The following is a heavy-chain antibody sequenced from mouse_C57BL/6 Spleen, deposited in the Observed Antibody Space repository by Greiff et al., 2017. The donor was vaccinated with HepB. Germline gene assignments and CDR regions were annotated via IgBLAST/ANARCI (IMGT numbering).Heavy chain of an antibody. J-gene: IGHJ4*01. D-gene: IGHD1-1*01. Sequence: EVMLLESGEGLVKPGGSLKLSCAASGFTFSSYAMSWVRQTPEKRLEWVAYISSGGDYIYYADTVKGRFTISRDNARNTLYLQMSSLKSEDTAMYYCTRDGHYYGSIYAMDYWGQGTSVTVSS. CDR3: TRDGHYYGSIYAMDY. CDR1: GFTFSSYA. V-gene: IGHV5-9-1*02. CDR2: ISSGGDYI.